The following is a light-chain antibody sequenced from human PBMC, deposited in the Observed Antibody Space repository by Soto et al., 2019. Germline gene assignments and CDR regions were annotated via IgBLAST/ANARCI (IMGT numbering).Light chain of an antibody. Sequence: SPDTLSLTPEARATLSCRASQTVSSNYLAWCQQRPGQAPRLLIYGASTRAAGIPDRFSGSGSGTDFTLTITRLEPEDSTVYFCQQYTCPPNTFGQGARLEIK. J-gene: IGKJ5*01. V-gene: IGKV3-20*01. CDR1: QTVSSNY. CDR3: QQYTCPPNT. CDR2: GAS.